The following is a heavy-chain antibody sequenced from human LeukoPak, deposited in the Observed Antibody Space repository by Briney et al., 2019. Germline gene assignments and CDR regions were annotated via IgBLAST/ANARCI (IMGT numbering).Heavy chain of an antibody. CDR2: ISGSSTTI. Sequence: PGGSLRLSCAASGFTFSNYSMNWVRQAPGKGLEWVSYISGSSTTIYYADSLKGRFTISRDNAKNSLYLQMNSLRAEDTAVYYCARDYYYGMDVWGQGTTITVSS. CDR3: ARDYYYGMDV. V-gene: IGHV3-48*01. CDR1: GFTFSNYS. J-gene: IGHJ6*02.